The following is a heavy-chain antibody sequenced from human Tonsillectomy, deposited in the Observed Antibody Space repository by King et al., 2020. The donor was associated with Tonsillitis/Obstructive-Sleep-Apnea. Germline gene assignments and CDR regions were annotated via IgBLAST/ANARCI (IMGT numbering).Heavy chain of an antibody. V-gene: IGHV3-49*05. CDR2: IRRKAYGGTT. CDR3: SRAFNDYGDYVWGYYFDY. Sequence: VQLVESGGGLVKPGRSLRLSCTASGFFFGDYAMSWFRQAPGKGLEWVGFIRRKAYGGTTEYAASVKGRFTISRDDSRSIAYLQMNSLQTEDTAVYYCSRAFNDYGDYVWGYYFDYWGQGTRVTVSS. J-gene: IGHJ4*02. CDR1: GFFFGDYA. D-gene: IGHD4-17*01.